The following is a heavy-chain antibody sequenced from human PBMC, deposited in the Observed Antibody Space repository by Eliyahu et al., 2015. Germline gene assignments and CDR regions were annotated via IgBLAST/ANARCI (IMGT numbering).Heavy chain of an antibody. D-gene: IGHD4-17*01. V-gene: IGHV3-53*01. J-gene: IGHJ3*02. CDR3: ARAPVTTDAFDI. Sequence: EVQLVESGGGLIQPGESLRLXCAASGFTVSSNYMSWVRQAPGKGLEWVSVIYSGGNTYYADSVKGRFTISRDNSKNTLYLQMNSLRAEDTAVYYCARAPVTTDAFDIWGQGTMVTVSS. CDR2: IYSGGNT. CDR1: GFTVSSNY.